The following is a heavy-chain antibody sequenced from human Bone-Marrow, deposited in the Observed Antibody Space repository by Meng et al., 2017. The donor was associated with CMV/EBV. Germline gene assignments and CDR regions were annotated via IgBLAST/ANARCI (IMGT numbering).Heavy chain of an antibody. CDR1: GGSFSGYY. J-gene: IGHJ6*02. D-gene: IGHD2-21*01. Sequence: SQTLSLTCAVYGGSFSGYYWSWIRQPPGKGLERIGEINHSGSTNYNPSLKSRVTISVDMSRNQFSLKLSSVTAADTAVYYCARDSGCGGDCTTAVYGMDVWGQGNTVTVSS. CDR3: ARDSGCGGDCTTAVYGMDV. V-gene: IGHV4-34*01. CDR2: INHSGST.